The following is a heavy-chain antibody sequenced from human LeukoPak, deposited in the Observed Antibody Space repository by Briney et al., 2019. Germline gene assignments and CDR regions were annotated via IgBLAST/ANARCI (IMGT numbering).Heavy chain of an antibody. V-gene: IGHV4-34*01. Sequence: PSETLSLTCAVSGGSFSGYYWSWIRQPPGKGLEWIGEINRSGSTNYNPSLKSRVTISVDTSKNQFSLKLSSVTAADTAVYYCARGVGVAAELVTFDIWGQGTMVTVSS. J-gene: IGHJ3*02. CDR3: ARGVGVAAELVTFDI. CDR1: GGSFSGYY. D-gene: IGHD6-13*01. CDR2: INRSGST.